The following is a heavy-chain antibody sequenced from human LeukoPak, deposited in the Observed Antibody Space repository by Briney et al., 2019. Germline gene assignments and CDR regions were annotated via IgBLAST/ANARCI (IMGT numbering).Heavy chain of an antibody. CDR3: ARDASGYSGYDVFFDY. Sequence: GGSLRLSCAASGFTFSSNWMHWVRQAPGKGLVWVSRINEDGSTTNYADSVKGRFTISRDNSKNTLYLQMNSLRAEDTAVYYCARDASGYSGYDVFFDYWGQGTLVTVSS. CDR1: GFTFSSNW. J-gene: IGHJ4*02. V-gene: IGHV3-74*01. CDR2: INEDGSTT. D-gene: IGHD5-12*01.